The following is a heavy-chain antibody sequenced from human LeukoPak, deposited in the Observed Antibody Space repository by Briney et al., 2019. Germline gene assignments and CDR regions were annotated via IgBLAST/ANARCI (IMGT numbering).Heavy chain of an antibody. J-gene: IGHJ4*02. CDR1: GFTFGDYA. CDR2: IRSKAYGGTT. D-gene: IGHD3-22*01. CDR3: TRVPSWGYYDSSGYYGY. Sequence: GGSLRLSCTASGFTFGDYAMSWVRQAPGKGLEWVGFIRSKAYGGTTEYAASVKGRFTISRDDSKSIVYLQMNSLKTEDTAVYYCTRVPSWGYYDSSGYYGYWGQGTLVTVSS. V-gene: IGHV3-49*04.